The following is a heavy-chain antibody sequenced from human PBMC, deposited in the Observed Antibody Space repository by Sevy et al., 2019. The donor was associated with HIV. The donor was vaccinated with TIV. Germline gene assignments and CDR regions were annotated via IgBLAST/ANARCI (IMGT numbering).Heavy chain of an antibody. Sequence: GGPLRLSCAASGFIFSSYAMSWVRQAPGKGLEWVSSISNSGGSTYYADSVRGRFTISRDNSKNTLYLQMNSLGAEDTAVYYCTKDRGIIAAGFDYWGQGTLVTVSS. D-gene: IGHD6-13*01. V-gene: IGHV3-23*01. J-gene: IGHJ4*02. CDR2: ISNSGGST. CDR1: GFIFSSYA. CDR3: TKDRGIIAAGFDY.